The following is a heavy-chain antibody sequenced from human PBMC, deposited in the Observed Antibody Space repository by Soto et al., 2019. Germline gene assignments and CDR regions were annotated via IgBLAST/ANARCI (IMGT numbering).Heavy chain of an antibody. Sequence: QVQLQESGPGLVKPSETLSLTCAVSGDSISSYYCMWIRQPPGKGLESIGYLYYGRSANYNPSLKSRVTLSVDTSTHQCSLSLSSMTAGDTAVYYCALRSMAVVPECWGQGTLVTVSS. J-gene: IGHJ4*02. CDR3: ALRSMAVVPEC. D-gene: IGHD3-22*01. CDR1: GDSISSYY. V-gene: IGHV4-59*01. CDR2: LYYGRSA.